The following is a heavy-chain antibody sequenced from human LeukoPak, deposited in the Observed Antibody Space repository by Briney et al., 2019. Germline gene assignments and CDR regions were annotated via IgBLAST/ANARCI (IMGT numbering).Heavy chain of an antibody. J-gene: IGHJ6*03. Sequence: ETLSLTCTVSGYSISNGYYWGWIRQPPGKGLEWVANIKQDGSEKSYVDSVKGRFTISRDNAKNSLYLQMNTLRAEDTAVYYCARDLVWFGEPKGYYNYMDVWGKGTTVTVSS. CDR3: ARDLVWFGEPKGYYNYMDV. V-gene: IGHV3-7*01. CDR1: GYSISNGYY. D-gene: IGHD3-10*01. CDR2: IKQDGSEK.